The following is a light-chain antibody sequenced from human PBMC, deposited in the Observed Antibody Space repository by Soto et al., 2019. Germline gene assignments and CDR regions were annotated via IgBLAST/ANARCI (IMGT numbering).Light chain of an antibody. Sequence: QSVLTQPPSASGSPGQSVAISCTGTSSDVGGYNYVSWYQQHPGEAPKLMIYEVNKRPSGVPDRFSGSKSGNTASLTVSGLQAEDEADYYCSSYAGSSNVFGTGTKATVL. CDR3: SSYAGSSNV. V-gene: IGLV2-8*01. CDR1: SSDVGGYNY. J-gene: IGLJ1*01. CDR2: EVN.